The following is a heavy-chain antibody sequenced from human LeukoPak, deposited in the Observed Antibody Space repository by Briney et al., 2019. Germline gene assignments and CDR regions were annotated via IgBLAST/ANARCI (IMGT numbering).Heavy chain of an antibody. Sequence: SETLSLTCTVSGGSISSSSYYWGWIRQPPGKGLEWIGSIYYSGSTYYSPSLKSRVTISVDTSKNQFSLKLSSVTAADTAVYYCASVYCSGGSCYAYYYYYYYMDVWGKGTTVTVSS. CDR2: IYYSGST. V-gene: IGHV4-39*01. CDR3: ASVYCSGGSCYAYYYYYYYMDV. CDR1: GGSISSSSYY. D-gene: IGHD2-15*01. J-gene: IGHJ6*03.